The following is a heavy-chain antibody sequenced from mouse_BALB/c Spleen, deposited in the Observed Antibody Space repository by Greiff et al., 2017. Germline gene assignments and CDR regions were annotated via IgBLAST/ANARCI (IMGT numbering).Heavy chain of an antibody. Sequence: QVQLQQSRAELMKPGASVKISCKATGYTFSSYWIEWVKQRPGHGLEWIGEILPGSGSTNYNEKFKGKATFTADTSSNTDYMQLSCLTSEDSAFYYGAGAPFAWWGQGTLVTVSA. CDR1: GYTFSSYW. CDR2: ILPGSGST. CDR3: AGAPFAW. J-gene: IGHJ3*01. V-gene: IGHV1-9*01.